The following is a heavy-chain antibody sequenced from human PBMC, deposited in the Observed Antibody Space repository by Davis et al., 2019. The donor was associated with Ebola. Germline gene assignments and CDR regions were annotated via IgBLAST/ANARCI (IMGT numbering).Heavy chain of an antibody. J-gene: IGHJ4*02. Sequence: GESLKISCAASGFTFRFYYMRWIRQAPGKGPGWVSSISSSASYKNYADSVKGRFTISRDDAKKSLYLQMDSLRAEETAVYYCAQQLGDYGGNALRYWGQGTLVTVSS. D-gene: IGHD4-23*01. CDR3: AQQLGDYGGNALRY. CDR2: ISSSASYK. CDR1: GFTFRFYY. V-gene: IGHV3-11*06.